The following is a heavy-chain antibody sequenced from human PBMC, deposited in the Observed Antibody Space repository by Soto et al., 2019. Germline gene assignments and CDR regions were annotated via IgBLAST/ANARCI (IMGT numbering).Heavy chain of an antibody. J-gene: IGHJ6*03. CDR2: ISGSGGST. D-gene: IGHD2-15*01. Sequence: HPGGSLRLSCAASGFTFSSYAMSWVRQAPGKGLEWVSAISGSGGSTYYADSVKGRFTISRDNSKNTLYLQMNSLRAEDTAVYYCARRNVPGYCSGGSCYGSYYYYMDVWGKGTTVTVSS. CDR3: ARRNVPGYCSGGSCYGSYYYYMDV. V-gene: IGHV3-23*01. CDR1: GFTFSSYA.